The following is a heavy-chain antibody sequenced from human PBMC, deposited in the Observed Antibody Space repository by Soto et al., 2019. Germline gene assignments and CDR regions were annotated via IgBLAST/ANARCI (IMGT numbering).Heavy chain of an antibody. V-gene: IGHV1-18*01. CDR3: ARYESPSSDWSDAFDI. J-gene: IGHJ3*02. D-gene: IGHD6-19*01. Sequence: KLKGRVTMTTDTSTRTAYMELRSLRSDDTAVYYCARYESPSSDWSDAFDIWGQGTMVTVSS.